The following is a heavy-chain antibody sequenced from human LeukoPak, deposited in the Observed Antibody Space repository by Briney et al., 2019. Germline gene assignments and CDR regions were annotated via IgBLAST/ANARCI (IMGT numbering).Heavy chain of an antibody. CDR3: ARAFPVRITIFGVVNYGMDV. D-gene: IGHD3-3*01. CDR1: GYAFTGYY. V-gene: IGHV1-2*02. J-gene: IGHJ6*02. CDR2: INPNSGGT. Sequence: ASVKVSCKASGYAFTGYYMHWVRQAPGQGLEWMGWINPNSGGTNYAQKFQGRVTMTRDTSISTAYMELSRLRSDDTAVYYCARAFPVRITIFGVVNYGMDVWGQGTTVTVSS.